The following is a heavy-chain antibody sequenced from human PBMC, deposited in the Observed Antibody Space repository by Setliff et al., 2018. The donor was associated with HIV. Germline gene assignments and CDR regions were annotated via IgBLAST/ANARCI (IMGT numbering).Heavy chain of an antibody. CDR1: GGSIKSSSYY. J-gene: IGHJ1*01. D-gene: IGHD6-13*01. CDR3: ARVPTSSWYVTTQRTREYFQQ. Sequence: SETLSLTCTVSGGSIKSSSYYWGWIRQPPGKGLEWIGSIYYSGNTYYNPSLKSRVTISVDTSRNQFSPRLSSVTAADTAIYYCARVPTSSWYVTTQRTREYFQQWGQGTLVTV. CDR2: IYYSGNT. V-gene: IGHV4-39*07.